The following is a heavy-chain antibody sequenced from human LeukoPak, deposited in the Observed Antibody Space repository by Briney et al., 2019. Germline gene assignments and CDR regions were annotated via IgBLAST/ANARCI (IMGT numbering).Heavy chain of an antibody. CDR1: GFTFRDYY. V-gene: IGHV3-11*01. CDR2: IGTGGTPI. Sequence: GESLRLCCAASGFTFRDYYMSWIRQAPGKGLEWVSYIGTGGTPIDYADSVKGRFTISRDDAKSSLYLQMNNVRAEDTAFYYCARIYGGYWGQGALVSVSS. J-gene: IGHJ4*02. D-gene: IGHD3-16*01. CDR3: ARIYGGY.